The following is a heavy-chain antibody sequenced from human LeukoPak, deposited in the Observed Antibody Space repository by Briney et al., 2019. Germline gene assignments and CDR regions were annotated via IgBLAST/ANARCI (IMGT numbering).Heavy chain of an antibody. J-gene: IGHJ4*02. D-gene: IGHD2-2*01. CDR3: AKLLLSGTSSNLDY. Sequence: GGSLRLSCAASGFTFSSYEMNWVRQAPGKGLEWVSYISSSGSTIYYADSVKGRFTISRDNAKNSLYLQMNSLRAEDTAVYYCAKLLLSGTSSNLDYWGQGTLVPVSS. V-gene: IGHV3-48*03. CDR2: ISSSGSTI. CDR1: GFTFSSYE.